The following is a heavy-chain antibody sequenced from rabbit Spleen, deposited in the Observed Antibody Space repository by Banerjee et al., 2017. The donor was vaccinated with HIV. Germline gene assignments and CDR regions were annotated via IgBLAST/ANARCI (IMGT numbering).Heavy chain of an antibody. Sequence: QEQLVESGGGLVQPGGSLALSCKVSGFDFSKYGMSWVRQAPGKGLEWIACIRVGSYDTTYYANWPKGRFTISKTSSTTVTLQMTSLTAADTATYFCARNYVNAFDPWGQGTLVT. V-gene: IGHV1S45*01. CDR3: ARNYVNAFDP. J-gene: IGHJ2*01. CDR1: GFDFSKYG. CDR2: IRVGSYDTT. D-gene: IGHD1-1*01.